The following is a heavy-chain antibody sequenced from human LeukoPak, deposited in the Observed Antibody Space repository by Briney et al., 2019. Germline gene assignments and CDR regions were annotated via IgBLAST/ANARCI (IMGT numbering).Heavy chain of an antibody. J-gene: IGHJ5*02. CDR3: ARLAGYCSGGSCYRGRLHWFDP. Sequence: SETLSLTCTVSGGSISSSSYYWGWIRQPPGKELEWIGSIYYSGSTYYNPSLKGRVPISVDTSKNQFSLMLSSVTAADTAVYYCARLAGYCSGGSCYRGRLHWFDPWGQGTLVTVSS. V-gene: IGHV4-39*01. D-gene: IGHD2-15*01. CDR2: IYYSGST. CDR1: GGSISSSSYY.